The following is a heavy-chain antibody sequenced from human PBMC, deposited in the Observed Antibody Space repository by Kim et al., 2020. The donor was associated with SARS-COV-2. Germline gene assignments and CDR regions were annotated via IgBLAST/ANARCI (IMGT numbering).Heavy chain of an antibody. J-gene: IGHJ5*02. D-gene: IGHD6-13*01. Sequence: SETLSLTCAVYGGSFSGYYWSWIRQPPGKGLEWIGEINHSGSTNYNPSLKSRVTISVDTSKNQFSLKLSSVTAADTAVDYCARGPGYSSSWYGARNWFDPWGQGTLVTVSS. CDR2: INHSGST. CDR1: GGSFSGYY. V-gene: IGHV4-34*01. CDR3: ARGPGYSSSWYGARNWFDP.